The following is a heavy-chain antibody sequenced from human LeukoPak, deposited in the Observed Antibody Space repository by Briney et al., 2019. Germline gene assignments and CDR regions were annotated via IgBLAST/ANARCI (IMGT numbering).Heavy chain of an antibody. CDR3: ATGGEDIVVVPAPEDI. Sequence: ASVKVYCKASGGTFSNYTISWVRQAPGQGLEWMGRIIPILGIANYAQKFQGRVTITAEKSTSTAYMELSSLRSEDTAVYYCATGGEDIVVVPAPEDIWGQGTMVTVSS. CDR2: IIPILGIA. J-gene: IGHJ3*02. D-gene: IGHD2-2*01. CDR1: GGTFSNYT. V-gene: IGHV1-69*02.